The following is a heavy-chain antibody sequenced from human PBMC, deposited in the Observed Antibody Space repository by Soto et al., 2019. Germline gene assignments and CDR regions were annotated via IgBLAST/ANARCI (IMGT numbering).Heavy chain of an antibody. CDR3: SRKVAVPYNWFDP. CDR2: ISYSGSA. J-gene: IGHJ5*02. Sequence: TSETLSLTCTVSGGSISSGNYYWSWIRQPPGKGLEWIGFISYSGSAYYNPSLKSRVTISVDTSKNQFSLKLSSVTAADTAVYYCSRKVAVPYNWFDPWGQGTLVTVSS. D-gene: IGHD6-19*01. V-gene: IGHV4-30-4*01. CDR1: GGSISSGNYY.